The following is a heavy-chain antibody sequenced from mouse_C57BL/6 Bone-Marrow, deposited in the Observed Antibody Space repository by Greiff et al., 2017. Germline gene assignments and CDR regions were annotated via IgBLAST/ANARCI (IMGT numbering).Heavy chain of an antibody. J-gene: IGHJ2*01. D-gene: IGHD3-3*01. CDR2: IYPRGGST. V-gene: IGHV1-78*01. Sequence: QVQLQQSDAELVKPGASVKISCKASGYTFTDYTIHWVKQRPEQGLEWIGYIYPRGGSTNYNEKFKGKATLTADKSSSTAYMQLSSLTSEDSAVYFCARCEGASCYFDYWGQGTTLTVSS. CDR1: GYTFTDYT. CDR3: ARCEGASCYFDY.